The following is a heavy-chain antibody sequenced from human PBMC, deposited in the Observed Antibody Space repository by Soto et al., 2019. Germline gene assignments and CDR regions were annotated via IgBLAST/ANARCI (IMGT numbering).Heavy chain of an antibody. CDR3: ARAIHGYNYRVDF. D-gene: IGHD5-12*01. J-gene: IGHJ6*02. CDR1: GGHFDRFA. V-gene: IGHV1-69*01. Sequence: QVQLVQSGAELKKPGSSVKVSCRASGGHFDRFALSWLRQAHGQGLEWMGGIIPFLSATTYAQKFQGRVTITADESASTLYLELRSLTSDDTAVYYCARAIHGYNYRVDFWGQGTTVTVSS. CDR2: IIPFLSAT.